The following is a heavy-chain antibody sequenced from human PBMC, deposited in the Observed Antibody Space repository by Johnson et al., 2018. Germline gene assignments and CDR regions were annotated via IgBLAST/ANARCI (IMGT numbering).Heavy chain of an antibody. Sequence: VQLVETGPGLVKPSGTLSLTCDVSGGSISSTKWWSWVRQPPGKGLEGIGEIYHSGSTNYNPSLKSRVTISVDKSKNQFSLKLTSVTAADTAVYYCASRGISRGYYGHAFDIWGQGKMVAVSS. V-gene: IGHV4-4*02. J-gene: IGHJ3*02. CDR3: ASRGISRGYYGHAFDI. CDR1: GGSISSTKW. CDR2: IYHSGST. D-gene: IGHD3-22*01.